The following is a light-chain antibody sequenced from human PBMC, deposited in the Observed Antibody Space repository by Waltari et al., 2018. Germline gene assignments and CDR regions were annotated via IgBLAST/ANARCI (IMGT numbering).Light chain of an antibody. J-gene: IGLJ3*02. Sequence: QSVVTRPPSASGTPGQTVIISCFGSSPNIGSNSVYWYQRFPGAAPKLLIYRYDGRPSGVSDRFSGSASGTSASLAISGLRSEDEADYYCAVWDDSLRNWVFGGGTKLTVL. CDR1: SPNIGSNS. V-gene: IGLV1-47*01. CDR3: AVWDDSLRNWV. CDR2: RYD.